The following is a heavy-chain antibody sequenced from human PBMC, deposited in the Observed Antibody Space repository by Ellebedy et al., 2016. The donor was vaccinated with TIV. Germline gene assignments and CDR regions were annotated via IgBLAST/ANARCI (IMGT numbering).Heavy chain of an antibody. CDR3: ARRGSYGDYAVQINSWFDT. J-gene: IGHJ5*02. D-gene: IGHD4-17*01. CDR2: IYQDGGVQ. Sequence: PGGSLRLSCAASGFSFRSYWMSWVRQAPGKGLEWVANIYQDGGVQYYVDSVKGRFTISRDNADNSLFLQMNSLRAEDTAVYYRARRGSYGDYAVQINSWFDTWGRGTLVAVSS. V-gene: IGHV3-7*01. CDR1: GFSFRSYW.